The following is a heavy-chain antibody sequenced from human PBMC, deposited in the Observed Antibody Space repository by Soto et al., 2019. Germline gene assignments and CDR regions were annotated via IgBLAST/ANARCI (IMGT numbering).Heavy chain of an antibody. V-gene: IGHV4-39*01. J-gene: IGHJ6*02. CDR1: CGSISSSSYY. CDR2: IYYSGST. D-gene: IGHD6-19*01. CDR3: ARHMHIAVAGTYYYYYGMDV. Sequence: SETLSLTCTVSCGSISSSSYYWGWIRQPPGKGLEWLGSIYYSGSTYYNPSLKSRVTISVDTSKNQFSLKLSSVTAADTAVYYCARHMHIAVAGTYYYYYGMDVWGQGPTVTVSS.